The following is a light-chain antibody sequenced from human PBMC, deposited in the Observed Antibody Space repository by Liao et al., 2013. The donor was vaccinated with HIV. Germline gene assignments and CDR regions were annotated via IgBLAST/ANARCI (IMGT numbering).Light chain of an antibody. CDR3: QAWDSSPL. CDR1: NIGSKS. Sequence: SYVLTQPPSVSVAPGQTARITCGGKNIGSKSVHWYQQKPGQAPVVVMYYDSDRPSGIPERFSGSNSGNTATLTISGTQAMDEADYYCQAWDSSPLFGGGTKLTVL. V-gene: IGLV3-21*01. CDR2: YDS. J-gene: IGLJ2*01.